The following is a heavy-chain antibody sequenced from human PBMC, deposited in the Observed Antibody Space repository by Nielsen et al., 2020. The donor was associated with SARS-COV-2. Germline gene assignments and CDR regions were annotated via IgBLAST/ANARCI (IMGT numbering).Heavy chain of an antibody. CDR2: ISHDGTNK. D-gene: IGHD4-23*01. CDR1: GFIFRAYG. CDR3: AKDSSVYYDYGGVGGYFLDC. Sequence: GGSLRLSCAASGFIFRAYGMHWVRQAPGKGLEWVAVISHDGTNKYYTDSVKGRFTISRDNSRDTLYLQMNSLRAEDTAMYYCAKDSSVYYDYGGVGGYFLDCWGQGTLVTVSS. J-gene: IGHJ4*01. V-gene: IGHV3-30*18.